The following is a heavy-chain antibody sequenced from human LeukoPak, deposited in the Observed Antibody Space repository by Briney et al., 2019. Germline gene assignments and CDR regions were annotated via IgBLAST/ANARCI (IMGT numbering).Heavy chain of an antibody. CDR2: ISSSSSYI. Sequence: GGSLRLSCAASGFTFSSYSMNWVRQAPGKGLEWVSSISSSSSYIYYADSVKGRFTISRDNAKNSLYLQMNSLRAEDTAVYYCASGEAYCSSTSCYAGIREGSDYWGQGTLVTVSS. D-gene: IGHD2-2*01. CDR1: GFTFSSYS. V-gene: IGHV3-21*01. CDR3: ASGEAYCSSTSCYAGIREGSDY. J-gene: IGHJ4*02.